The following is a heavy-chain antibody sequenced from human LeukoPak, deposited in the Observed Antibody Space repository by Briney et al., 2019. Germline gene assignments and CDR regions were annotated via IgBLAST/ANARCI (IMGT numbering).Heavy chain of an antibody. V-gene: IGHV4-59*01. Sequence: SATLSLTCTVSDDSINSYHWSWIRQPPGKGLEWIGYISSSGSTSYNPSLKSRVTISVDTSKNQFSLKLSSLTAADTAVYYCARVGRGDHTWGSYYCDHWGQGTLVTVSS. CDR1: DDSINSYH. D-gene: IGHD3-16*01. J-gene: IGHJ4*02. CDR2: ISSSGST. CDR3: ARVGRGDHTWGSYYCDH.